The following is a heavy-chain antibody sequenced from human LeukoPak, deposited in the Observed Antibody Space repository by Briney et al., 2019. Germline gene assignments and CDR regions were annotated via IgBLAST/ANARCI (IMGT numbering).Heavy chain of an antibody. Sequence: ASVKVSCKASGYTFTSYGITWVRQAPGQGLEWMGWISAYNGNTNYAQKLQGRVTMTTDTSTSTAYMELRSLRSDDKAVYYCARDSVVVPAAAYYYYMDVWGKGTTVTVSS. CDR3: ARDSVVVPAAAYYYYMDV. D-gene: IGHD2-2*01. V-gene: IGHV1-18*01. CDR1: GYTFTSYG. CDR2: ISAYNGNT. J-gene: IGHJ6*03.